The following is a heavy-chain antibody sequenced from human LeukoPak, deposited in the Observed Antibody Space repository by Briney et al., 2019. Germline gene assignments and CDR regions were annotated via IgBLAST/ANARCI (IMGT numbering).Heavy chain of an antibody. V-gene: IGHV3-21*01. CDR1: GFTFSSYS. Sequence: GGSLRLSCAASGFTFSSYSMNWVRQAPGKGLEWVSSISSSSSYIYYADSVKGRFTISRDNAKNSLYLQMNSLRAEDTAVYYCARDNIASYYDYVWESYRPSAPFDYWGQGTLVAVSS. CDR3: ARDNIASYYDYVWESYRPSAPFDY. J-gene: IGHJ4*02. D-gene: IGHD3-16*02. CDR2: ISSSSSYI.